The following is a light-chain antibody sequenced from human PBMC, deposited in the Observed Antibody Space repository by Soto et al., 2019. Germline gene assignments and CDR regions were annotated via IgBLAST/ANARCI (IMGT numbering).Light chain of an antibody. J-gene: IGKJ1*01. Sequence: EVVLTQSPSSLSLSPGERAMRSCRASQNVNSNLAWYQQKPGQAPRLLIYGASTRATGIPARFSGSGSGTEFTLTISSLQSEDFAVYYCQQYNNWPQTFGQGTKVDIK. V-gene: IGKV3-15*01. CDR3: QQYNNWPQT. CDR2: GAS. CDR1: QNVNSN.